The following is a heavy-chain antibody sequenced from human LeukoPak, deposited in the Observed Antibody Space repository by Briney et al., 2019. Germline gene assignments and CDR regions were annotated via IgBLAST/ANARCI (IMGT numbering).Heavy chain of an antibody. Sequence: ASVKVSCKAFGYTFTSNCMHWVRQAPGQGPEWMGVISPSGGSTSYAQKFQGRVTMTRDTSTRTVYMELSSLRSEDTAVYYCARGPPGYYYFDYWGQGTLVTVSS. D-gene: IGHD5-18*01. J-gene: IGHJ4*02. CDR2: ISPSGGST. V-gene: IGHV1-46*01. CDR1: GYTFTSNC. CDR3: ARGPPGYYYFDY.